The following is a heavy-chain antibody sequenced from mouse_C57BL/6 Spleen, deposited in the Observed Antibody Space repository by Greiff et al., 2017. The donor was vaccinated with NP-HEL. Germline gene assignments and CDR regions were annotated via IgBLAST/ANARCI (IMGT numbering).Heavy chain of an antibody. D-gene: IGHD1-1*01. CDR2: IYPRSGNT. Sequence: QVQLQQSGAELARPGASVKLSCKASGYTFTSYGISWVKQRTGQGLEWIGEIYPRSGNTYYNEKFKGKATLTADKSSSTAYMELRSLTSEDSAVYFCALYYYGSDWYFDVWGTGTTVTVSS. CDR1: GYTFTSYG. V-gene: IGHV1-81*01. J-gene: IGHJ1*03. CDR3: ALYYYGSDWYFDV.